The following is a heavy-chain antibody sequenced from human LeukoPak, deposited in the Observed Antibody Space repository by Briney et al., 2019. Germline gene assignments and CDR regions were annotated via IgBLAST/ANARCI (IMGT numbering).Heavy chain of an antibody. D-gene: IGHD1-26*01. J-gene: IGHJ4*02. CDR2: ISSSSSYI. Sequence: XMNWVREAPGKGLEWVSSISSSSSYIYYADSVKGRFTISRENAKNSLYLQMNSLRAEDTAVYYCASAGEWELRIDYWGQGTLVTVSS. CDR1: X. V-gene: IGHV3-21*01. CDR3: ASAGEWELRIDY.